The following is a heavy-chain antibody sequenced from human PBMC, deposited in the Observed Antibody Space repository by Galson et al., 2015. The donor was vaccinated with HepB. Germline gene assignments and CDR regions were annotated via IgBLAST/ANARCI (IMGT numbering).Heavy chain of an antibody. Sequence: SLRLSCAASGFTFSSYSMNWVRQAPGKGLEWVSYISSSSTIYYADSVKGRFTISRDNAKNSLYLQMNSLRAEDTAVYYCARDEDAAAGTFDYWGQGTLVTVSS. CDR3: ARDEDAAAGTFDY. CDR1: GFTFSSYS. V-gene: IGHV3-48*01. D-gene: IGHD6-13*01. CDR2: ISSSSTI. J-gene: IGHJ4*02.